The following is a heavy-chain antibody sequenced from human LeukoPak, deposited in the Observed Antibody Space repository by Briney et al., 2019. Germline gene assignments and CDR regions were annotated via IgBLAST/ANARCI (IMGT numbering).Heavy chain of an antibody. CDR1: GGSISSHY. Sequence: PSETLSLTCTVSGGSISSHYWSWIRQPPGKGLERIGCVYYSGSTNFKPSLKSRVTISVHTSKNQFPLKLSSVTAADTAVYYCARYSTGWYDAFDIWGQGTMVTVSS. CDR3: ARYSTGWYDAFDI. V-gene: IGHV4-59*11. D-gene: IGHD6-19*01. CDR2: VYYSGST. J-gene: IGHJ3*02.